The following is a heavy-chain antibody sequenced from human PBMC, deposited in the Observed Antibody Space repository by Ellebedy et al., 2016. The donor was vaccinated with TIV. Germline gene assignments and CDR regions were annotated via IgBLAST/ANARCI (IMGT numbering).Heavy chain of an antibody. CDR3: ARTPRNGAADLDY. D-gene: IGHD1-26*01. Sequence: GESLKISCAASGFTFSSYWMTWVRQAPGKGLEWVANIKHDESEKNYVDYVKGRFTISRDNARNSLYLQMSSLRAEDTAVYYCARTPRNGAADLDYWGQGALVTVSS. V-gene: IGHV3-7*01. CDR2: IKHDESEK. CDR1: GFTFSSYW. J-gene: IGHJ4*02.